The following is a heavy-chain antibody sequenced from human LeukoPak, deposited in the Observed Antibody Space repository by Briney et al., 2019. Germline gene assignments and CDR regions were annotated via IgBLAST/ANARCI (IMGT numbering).Heavy chain of an antibody. J-gene: IGHJ4*02. Sequence: NPSETLSLTCTVSGGFISSSSYYWGWIRRPPGKGLEWIGSIYYSGSTYYNPSLKSRVTISVDTSKNQFSLKLSSVTAADTAVYYCARDLSYYYDSSGGPFDYWGQGTLVTVSS. CDR3: ARDLSYYYDSSGGPFDY. V-gene: IGHV4-39*07. D-gene: IGHD3-22*01. CDR1: GGFISSSSYY. CDR2: IYYSGST.